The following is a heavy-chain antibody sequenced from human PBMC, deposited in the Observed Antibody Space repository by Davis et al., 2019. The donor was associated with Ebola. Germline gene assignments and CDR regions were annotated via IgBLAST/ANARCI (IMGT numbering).Heavy chain of an antibody. V-gene: IGHV3-23*01. D-gene: IGHD1-26*01. CDR2: ISGSGGRT. Sequence: GESLKISCAASGFTFSSYAMSWVRQAPGKGLEWVSAISGSGGRTYYADSVKGRFTISRDNSKNTLYLQMNGLRVDDTAIYYCAKDTSNIWFDIWGQGTMVTVSS. J-gene: IGHJ3*02. CDR1: GFTFSSYA. CDR3: AKDTSNIWFDI.